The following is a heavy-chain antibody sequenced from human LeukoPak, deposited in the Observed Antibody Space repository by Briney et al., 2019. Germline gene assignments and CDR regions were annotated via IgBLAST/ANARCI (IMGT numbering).Heavy chain of an antibody. D-gene: IGHD2-15*01. V-gene: IGHV3-7*01. J-gene: IGHJ4*02. Sequence: GGSLRLSCAASEFTFSSYWMSWVRQAPGKGLEWVANIKQDGSEKYYVDSVKGRFTISRDNAKNSLYLQMSGLRAEDTAVYYCARHGALGSCSGGSCPFDYWGQGTLVTVSS. CDR3: ARHGALGSCSGGSCPFDY. CDR2: IKQDGSEK. CDR1: EFTFSSYW.